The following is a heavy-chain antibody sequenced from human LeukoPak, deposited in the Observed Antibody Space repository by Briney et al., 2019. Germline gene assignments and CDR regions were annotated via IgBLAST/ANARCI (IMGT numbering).Heavy chain of an antibody. V-gene: IGHV3-23*01. Sequence: PGGSLRLSCAASGFTFSSYAMSWVRQAPGKGLEWVSAISGSGGSTYYADSVKGRFTISRDNSKNTLYLQMNSLRAEDTAVYYCAKAYITMVRGVITVYDYWGQGTLVTVSS. CDR1: GFTFSSYA. CDR3: AKAYITMVRGVITVYDY. J-gene: IGHJ4*02. CDR2: ISGSGGST. D-gene: IGHD3-10*01.